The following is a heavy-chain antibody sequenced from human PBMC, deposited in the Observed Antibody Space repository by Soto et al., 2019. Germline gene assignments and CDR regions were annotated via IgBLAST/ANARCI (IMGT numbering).Heavy chain of an antibody. CDR1: GFTFRTYS. D-gene: IGHD5-18*01. CDR2: ISCSSSYI. Sequence: GGSLRLSCAASGFTFRTYSMSWVRQAPGKGLEWVSSISCSSSYIYYADSVKGRFTISRDNAKNTLYLQMNSLRAEDTAVYYCAKSLLELWLWNYWGQGTLVTVSS. J-gene: IGHJ4*02. CDR3: AKSLLELWLWNY. V-gene: IGHV3-21*04.